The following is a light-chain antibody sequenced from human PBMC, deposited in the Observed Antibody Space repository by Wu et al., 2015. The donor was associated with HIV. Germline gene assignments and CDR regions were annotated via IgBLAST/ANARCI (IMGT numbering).Light chain of an antibody. CDR3: QQYGSSPKLT. V-gene: IGKV3-20*01. J-gene: IGKJ4*01. CDR2: GAS. CDR1: QSVSINS. Sequence: EIVLTQSPGTRSLSPGERATLSCRASQSVSINSLAWYQQKPGQAPRLLIYGASNRATGIPDRFSGSGSGTDFTLTINRLEPEDSAVYYCQQYGSSPKLTFGGGTKVEIK.